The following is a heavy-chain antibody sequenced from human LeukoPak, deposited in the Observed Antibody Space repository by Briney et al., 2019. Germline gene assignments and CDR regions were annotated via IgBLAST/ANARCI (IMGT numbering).Heavy chain of an antibody. CDR1: GFTFSSYW. CDR2: VSDSSDV. D-gene: IGHD5-18*01. CDR3: ARDGLHTAHFDY. V-gene: IGHV3-48*02. J-gene: IGHJ4*02. Sequence: GGSLRLSCAASGFTFSSYWMNWVRQAPGKGLEWVSTVSDSSDVHYSDSVKGRFTISRDNARNSLYLQMNSLRDEDTAVYYCARDGLHTAHFDYWGQGTLATVSS.